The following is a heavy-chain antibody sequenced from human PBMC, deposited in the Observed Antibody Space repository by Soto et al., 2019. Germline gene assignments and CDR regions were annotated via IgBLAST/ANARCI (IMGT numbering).Heavy chain of an antibody. CDR1: GFTFSNYA. CDR3: AKGGDSSSWKNWFDP. D-gene: IGHD6-13*01. V-gene: IGHV3-23*01. Sequence: EVQLLESGGGLVQPGGSLRLSCAASGFTFSNYAMTWVRQAPGKGLEWVSGISGSGSSIYYADSVKGRFTISRDNSKNTLYLQMNSLRAEDTAVYYCAKGGDSSSWKNWFDPWGQGTLVTVPS. J-gene: IGHJ5*02. CDR2: ISGSGSSI.